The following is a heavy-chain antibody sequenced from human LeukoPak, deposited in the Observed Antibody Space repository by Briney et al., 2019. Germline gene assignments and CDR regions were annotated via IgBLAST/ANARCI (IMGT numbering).Heavy chain of an antibody. CDR1: GGSISGYY. V-gene: IGHV4-4*07. Sequence: SETLSLTCTVSGGSISGYYWTWIRQPAGKGLEWIGRIYSSGRTNYKPSLKSRVIMSVDMSKNQFSLNLTSVTAADTAVYYCARDRERAWDYWGQGTLVTVSS. CDR2: IYSSGRT. D-gene: IGHD1-1*01. CDR3: ARDRERAWDY. J-gene: IGHJ4*02.